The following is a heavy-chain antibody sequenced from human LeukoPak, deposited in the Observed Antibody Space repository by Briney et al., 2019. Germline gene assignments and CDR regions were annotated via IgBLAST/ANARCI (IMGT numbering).Heavy chain of an antibody. D-gene: IGHD6-13*01. CDR1: GGSFSGYY. CDR3: ARDIAAAGNFDY. V-gene: IGHV4-34*01. Sequence: SETLSLTCAAYGGSFSGYYWSWIRQPPGKGLEWIGEINHSGSTNYNPSLKSRVTISVDTSKNQFSLKLSSVTAADTAVYYCARDIAAAGNFDYWGQGTLVTVSS. J-gene: IGHJ4*02. CDR2: INHSGST.